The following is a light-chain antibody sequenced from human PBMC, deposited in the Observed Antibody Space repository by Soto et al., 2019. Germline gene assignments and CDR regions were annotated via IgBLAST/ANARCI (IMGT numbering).Light chain of an antibody. J-gene: IGLJ2*01. CDR1: SSDVGGYNY. CDR3: SSFAGSNTV. Sequence: QSVLTQPPSASRSPGQSVTISCTGTSSDVGGYNYVSWYQHHPGKGPKLMIYEVSKRTSGVPDRFSGSKSGNTASLTVSGLQAEDEADYYCSSFAGSNTVFGGGTKLTVL. V-gene: IGLV2-8*02. CDR2: EVS.